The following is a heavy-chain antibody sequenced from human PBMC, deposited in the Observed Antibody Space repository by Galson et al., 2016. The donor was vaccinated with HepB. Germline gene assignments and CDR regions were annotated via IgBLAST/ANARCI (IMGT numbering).Heavy chain of an antibody. Sequence: SLRLSCAASGISVSSNYMTWVRQPPGKGLEWVSSISGVGDNTQYADSVRGRFAISRDNSKRMVYLQMNSLRAEDTAVYFCTGDDWGQGTLVTVSS. CDR1: GISVSSNY. CDR2: ISGVGDNT. J-gene: IGHJ4*02. CDR3: TGDD. V-gene: IGHV3-23*01.